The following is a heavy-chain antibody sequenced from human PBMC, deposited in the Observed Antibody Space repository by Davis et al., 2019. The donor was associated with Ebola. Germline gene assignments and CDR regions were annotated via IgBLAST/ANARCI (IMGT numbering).Heavy chain of an antibody. V-gene: IGHV1-18*01. CDR3: ARDVLRFLEWLIRGSYYGMDV. J-gene: IGHJ6*02. CDR1: GYTFTSYG. CDR2: ISAYNANT. D-gene: IGHD3-3*01. Sequence: ASVKVSCKASGYTFTSYGISWVRQAPGQGLEWMGWISAYNANTNYAQKLQGRVTMTTDTSTSTAYMELRSLRSDDTAVYYCARDVLRFLEWLIRGSYYGMDVWGQGTTVTVSS.